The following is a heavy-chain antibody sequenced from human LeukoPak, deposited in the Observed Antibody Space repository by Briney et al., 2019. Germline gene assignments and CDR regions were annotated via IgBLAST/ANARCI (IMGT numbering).Heavy chain of an antibody. CDR1: GYRFTGYY. V-gene: IGHV1-2*02. Sequence: ASVKVSCKASGYRFTGYYMHWVRQAPGQGLEWMGWINPNSGGTNYAQKFQGRVTMTRDTSISTAYMELSRLRSDDTAVYYCARGRYRGAFSPLWFDPWGQGTLVTVSS. D-gene: IGHD3-10*01. CDR2: INPNSGGT. CDR3: ARGRYRGAFSPLWFDP. J-gene: IGHJ5*02.